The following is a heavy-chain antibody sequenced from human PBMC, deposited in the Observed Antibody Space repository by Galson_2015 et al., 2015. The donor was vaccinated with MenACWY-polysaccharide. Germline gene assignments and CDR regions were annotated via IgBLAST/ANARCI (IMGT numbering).Heavy chain of an antibody. J-gene: IGHJ5*02. Sequence: SVKVSCKASGYTFTSRDINWVRQAAGQGLEWMGWTTASSGNAVYAQKFQDRVTLTRDTSTSTVYMELSSLRSEDTGAYYCATGAGVVGDPWGQGTLVTVSS. V-gene: IGHV1-8*01. D-gene: IGHD2-15*01. CDR1: GYTFTSRD. CDR3: ATGAGVVGDP. CDR2: TTASSGNA.